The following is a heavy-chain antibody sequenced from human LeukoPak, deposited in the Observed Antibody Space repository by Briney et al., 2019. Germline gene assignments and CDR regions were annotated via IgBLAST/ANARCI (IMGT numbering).Heavy chain of an antibody. Sequence: PGGSLRLSCAASGFSFSGYWMQWVRQAPGKGLVWISRITSDGSGTNYGDSVKGRFTISRDNAKNTLYLQMNSLRAEDTAVYYCARALKYNSGYDWGGDYWGQGTLVTVSS. CDR3: ARALKYNSGYDWGGDY. CDR2: ITSDGSGT. CDR1: GFSFSGYW. J-gene: IGHJ4*02. D-gene: IGHD5-12*01. V-gene: IGHV3-74*01.